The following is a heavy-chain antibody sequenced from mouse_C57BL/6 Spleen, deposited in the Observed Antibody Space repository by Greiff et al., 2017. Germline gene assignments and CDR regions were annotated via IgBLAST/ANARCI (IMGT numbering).Heavy chain of an antibody. CDR3: ARGGYGSSYVDYYAMDY. D-gene: IGHD1-1*01. Sequence: VHLVESGAELVRPGTSVKVSCKASGYAFTNYLIEWVKQRPGQGLEWIGVINPGSGGTNYNEKFKGKATLTADKSSSTAYMQLSSLTSEDSAVYFCARGGYGSSYVDYYAMDYWGQGTSVTVSS. V-gene: IGHV1-54*01. CDR2: INPGSGGT. CDR1: GYAFTNYL. J-gene: IGHJ4*01.